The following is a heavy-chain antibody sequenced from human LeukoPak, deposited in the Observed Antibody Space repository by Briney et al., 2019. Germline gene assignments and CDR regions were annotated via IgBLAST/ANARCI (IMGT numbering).Heavy chain of an antibody. CDR3: ARVAFYYDILTGYRPHSAFDI. J-gene: IGHJ3*02. CDR1: GFTFSSYW. Sequence: QPGGSLRLSCAASGFTFSSYWMSWVRQAPGKGLEWVANIKQDGSEKYYVDSVKGRFTISRDNAKNSLYLQMNSLRAEDTAVYYCARVAFYYDILTGYRPHSAFDIWGQGTMVTVSS. D-gene: IGHD3-9*01. CDR2: IKQDGSEK. V-gene: IGHV3-7*01.